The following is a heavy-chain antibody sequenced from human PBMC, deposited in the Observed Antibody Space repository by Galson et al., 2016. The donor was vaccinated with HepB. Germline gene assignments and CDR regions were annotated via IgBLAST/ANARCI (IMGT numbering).Heavy chain of an antibody. CDR1: GFTFSSYS. J-gene: IGHJ4*02. V-gene: IGHV3-48*01. D-gene: IGHD2-15*01. CDR3: ARDVGDCSSGTCYSDYLDY. CDR2: ISSSNGTI. Sequence: SLRLSCAASGFTFSSYSMNWVRQAPGKGLEWVSYISSSNGTIYYADSVQGRITISRDNSKNTLFLQMSSLRAEDSAVYYCARDVGDCSSGTCYSDYLDYWGQGTLVAVSS.